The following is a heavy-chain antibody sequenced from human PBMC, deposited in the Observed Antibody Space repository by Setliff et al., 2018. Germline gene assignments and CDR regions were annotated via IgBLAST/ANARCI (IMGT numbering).Heavy chain of an antibody. CDR3: ARPIESSRWHPFDS. J-gene: IGHJ5*01. Sequence: PGESLKISCRGSEYSFIDYWISWVRQKPGGGLEWMGKVDPSDSYATYGPSFQGHVIISVDTSINTVYLQWSRLEASDSGIYYCARPIESSRWHPFDSWGQGTLVTV. CDR1: EYSFIDYW. V-gene: IGHV5-10-1*01. D-gene: IGHD2-2*01. CDR2: VDPSDSYA.